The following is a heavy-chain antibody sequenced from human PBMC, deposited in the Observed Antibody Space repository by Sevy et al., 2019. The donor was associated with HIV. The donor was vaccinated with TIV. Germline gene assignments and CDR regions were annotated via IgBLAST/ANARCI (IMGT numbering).Heavy chain of an antibody. J-gene: IGHJ6*03. CDR2: INSDGSST. V-gene: IGHV3-74*01. D-gene: IGHD6-13*01. CDR1: GFTFSSYW. Sequence: GGSLRLSCAASGFTFSSYWMYWVRQAPGKGLVWVSRINSDGSSTSYADSVKGRFTISRDNAKNTLYVQMNSLRAEDTAVHYCARGNENSRGRNYMDVWGKGTTVTVSS. CDR3: ARGNENSRGRNYMDV.